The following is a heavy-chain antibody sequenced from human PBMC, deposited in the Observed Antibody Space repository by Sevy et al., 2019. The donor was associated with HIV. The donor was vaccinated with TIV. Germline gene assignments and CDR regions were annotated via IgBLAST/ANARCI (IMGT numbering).Heavy chain of an antibody. V-gene: IGHV6-1*01. CDR1: GDSVSSNSAA. Sequence: KQSQTLSLTCAISGDSVSSNSAAWNWIRQSPSRGLEWLGRTYYRSKWYNDYAVSVKSRITINPSTSKNQFSLQLNSVTPEDTAVYYCARGDLLWFGESIYYYYYYGMDVWGQGTTVTVSS. CDR2: TYYRSKWYN. J-gene: IGHJ6*02. D-gene: IGHD3-10*01. CDR3: ARGDLLWFGESIYYYYYYGMDV.